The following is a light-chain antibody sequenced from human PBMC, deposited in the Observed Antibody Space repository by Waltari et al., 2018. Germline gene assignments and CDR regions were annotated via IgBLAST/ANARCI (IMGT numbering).Light chain of an antibody. CDR3: CSYVGLGTYV. V-gene: IGLV2-23*02. CDR2: EVT. CDR1: SSAVGTYNL. J-gene: IGLJ1*01. Sequence: QSGLAQPASASGSPGQSITITCTGTSSAVGTYNLVPWYQQRPGKAPRLLIYEVTKRAPGTSDRFSASKSGNTASLSISGLQAQEDEADYYCCSYVGLGTYVFGTGTKVTV.